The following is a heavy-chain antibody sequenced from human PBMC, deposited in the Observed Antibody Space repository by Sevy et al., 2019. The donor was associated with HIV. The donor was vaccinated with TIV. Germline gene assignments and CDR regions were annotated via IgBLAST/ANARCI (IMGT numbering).Heavy chain of an antibody. V-gene: IGHV1-18*01. Sequence: ASVKVSCKASGYTFTSYGISWVRQAPGQGLEWMVWISAYNGNTNYAQKLQGRVTMTTDTSTSTAYMELRSLRSDDTAVYYCARDLVRYYYSSGSYYQPNYDYWGQGTLVTVSS. J-gene: IGHJ4*02. CDR1: GYTFTSYG. CDR2: ISAYNGNT. D-gene: IGHD3-10*01. CDR3: ARDLVRYYYSSGSYYQPNYDY.